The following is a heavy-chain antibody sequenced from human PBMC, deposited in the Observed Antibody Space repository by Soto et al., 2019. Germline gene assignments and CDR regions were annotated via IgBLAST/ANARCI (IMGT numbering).Heavy chain of an antibody. J-gene: IGHJ4*02. CDR1: GFTFSSYS. V-gene: IGHV3-21*01. CDR3: ARDQAKYCSGGSCYTDY. Sequence: PGGSLRLSCAASGFTFSSYSMNWVRQAPGKGLEWVSSISSSSSYIHYADSVKGRFTISRDNAKNSLYLQMNSLRAEDTAVYYCARDQAKYCSGGSCYTDYWGQGTLVTVSS. D-gene: IGHD2-15*01. CDR2: ISSSSSYI.